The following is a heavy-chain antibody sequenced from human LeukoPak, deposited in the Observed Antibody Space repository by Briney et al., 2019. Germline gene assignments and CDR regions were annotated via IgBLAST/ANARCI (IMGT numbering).Heavy chain of an antibody. Sequence: PGGSLRLSCAASGFTFDDYAMHWVRQAPGKGLGWVSGISWKSGSIGYADSVKGRFTISRDNAKNSLYLQMNSLRAEDTAFYYCAKDSIAAAAFNYFDYWGRGTLVTVSS. V-gene: IGHV3-9*01. CDR2: ISWKSGSI. J-gene: IGHJ4*02. D-gene: IGHD6-13*01. CDR1: GFTFDDYA. CDR3: AKDSIAAAAFNYFDY.